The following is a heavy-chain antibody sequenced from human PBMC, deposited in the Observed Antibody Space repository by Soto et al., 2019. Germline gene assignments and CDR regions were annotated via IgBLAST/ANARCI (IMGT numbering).Heavy chain of an antibody. CDR1: GYTFTSYA. CDR3: ARYPLTITMIDEYYFDY. Sequence: QVQLVQSGAEVKKPGASVKVSCKASGYTFTSYAMHWVRQAPGQRLEWMGWINAGNGNTKYSQKFQGRVTITRDTSASTAYMELSSLRSEDTAVYYCARYPLTITMIDEYYFDYWGQGTLVTVSS. CDR2: INAGNGNT. V-gene: IGHV1-3*01. D-gene: IGHD3-22*01. J-gene: IGHJ4*02.